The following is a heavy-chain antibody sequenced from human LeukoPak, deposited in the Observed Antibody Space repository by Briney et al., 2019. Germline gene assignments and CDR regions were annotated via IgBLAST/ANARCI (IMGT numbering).Heavy chain of an antibody. V-gene: IGHV4-61*02. CDR2: IYTSGST. CDR1: GYSISNAYY. D-gene: IGHD3-10*01. CDR3: ARGRGPYYYGSGSYYPLSDYFDY. Sequence: SETLSLTCTVSGYSISNAYYWGWIRQPAGKGLEWIGRIYTSGSTNYNPSLKSRVTISVDTSKNQFSLKLSSVTAADTAVYYCARGRGPYYYGSGSYYPLSDYFDYWGQGTLVTVSS. J-gene: IGHJ4*02.